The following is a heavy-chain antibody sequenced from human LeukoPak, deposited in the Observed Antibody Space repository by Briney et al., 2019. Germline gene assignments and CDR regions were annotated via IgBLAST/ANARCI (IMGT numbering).Heavy chain of an antibody. CDR2: IIPIFGTA. D-gene: IGHD3/OR15-3a*01. CDR1: GGTFSSYA. CDR3: ARRGLVAGIYDLVYGFDL. Sequence: ASVKVSCKASGGTFSSYAISWVRQAPGQGLEWMGGIIPIFGTANYAQKFRGRVTITADKSTRTAYMELSSLRSEDTAVYYCARRGLVAGIYDLVYGFDLWGQGTMVTVSS. V-gene: IGHV1-69*06. J-gene: IGHJ3*01.